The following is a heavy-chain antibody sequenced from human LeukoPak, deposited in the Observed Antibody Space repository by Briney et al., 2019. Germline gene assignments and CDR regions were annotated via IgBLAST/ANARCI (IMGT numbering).Heavy chain of an antibody. CDR1: GGSISGYY. J-gene: IGHJ4*02. Sequence: SETLSLTCTVSGGSISGYYWSWIRQPAGKGLDWIGRISTSGSTSYNPSLKSRVTMSVDTSKNQFSLNLSSVTAADTAVYYCARLRGAMTPVTSDFDYWGQGTLVTVSS. CDR3: ARLRGAMTPVTSDFDY. CDR2: ISTSGST. V-gene: IGHV4-4*07. D-gene: IGHD4-17*01.